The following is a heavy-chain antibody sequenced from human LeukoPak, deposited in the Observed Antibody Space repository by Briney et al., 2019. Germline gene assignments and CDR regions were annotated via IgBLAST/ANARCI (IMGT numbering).Heavy chain of an antibody. Sequence: SETLSLTCAVYGGSFSGYYWSWVRQPPGKGLEGIGEINHSGSTNYNTSLTSRGTISVDTSRNQFSLKLSSVTAADTAVYHCARGGGWIVVVPAAMVWFDPWGQGTLVTVSS. V-gene: IGHV4-34*01. CDR3: ARGGGWIVVVPAAMVWFDP. CDR1: GGSFSGYY. J-gene: IGHJ5*02. D-gene: IGHD2-2*01. CDR2: INHSGST.